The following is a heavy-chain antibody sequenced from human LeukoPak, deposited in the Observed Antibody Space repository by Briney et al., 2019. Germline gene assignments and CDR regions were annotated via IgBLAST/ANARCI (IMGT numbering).Heavy chain of an antibody. V-gene: IGHV1-46*01. CDR3: ARAQGGVDTAMGVDY. CDR1: GYTFTSYY. D-gene: IGHD5-18*01. Sequence: ASVKVSCKASGYTFTSYYIHWVRQAPGQGLEWMGLINTSGGSTSYAQRFQGRVTLIMDTSTSTVYMELSSLRSEDTAVYYCARAQGGVDTAMGVDYWGQGTLVTVSS. CDR2: INTSGGST. J-gene: IGHJ4*02.